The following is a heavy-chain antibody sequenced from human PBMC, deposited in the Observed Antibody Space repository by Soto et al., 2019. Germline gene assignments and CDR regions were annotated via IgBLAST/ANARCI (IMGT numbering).Heavy chain of an antibody. V-gene: IGHV3-23*01. CDR3: AKVFCGYSGYFQS. CDR1: GFTFSNYA. CDR2: ISGAGVST. D-gene: IGHD5-12*01. Sequence: GGSLRLSCATSGFTFSNYAMTWVRQGPGKGLEWVSSISGAGVSTYFADSVKGRFTISRDNSKNTLYLQMNSLRAEDTAVYYCAKVFCGYSGYFQSWGQGTLVTVSS. J-gene: IGHJ4*02.